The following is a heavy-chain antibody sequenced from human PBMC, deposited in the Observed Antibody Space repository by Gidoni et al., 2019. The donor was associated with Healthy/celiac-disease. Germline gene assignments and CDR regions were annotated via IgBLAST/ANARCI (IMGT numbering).Heavy chain of an antibody. CDR2: ISGSGGST. Sequence: EVQLLESGGGLVQPGGSLRLSCAASGFTFSSYPMSWVRQAPGKGLEWVSAISGSGGSTYYADSVKGRFTIYRDNSKNTLYLQMNSLRAEDTAVYYCASDIVVVVAATPLPYGMDVWGQGSTVTVSS. J-gene: IGHJ6*02. V-gene: IGHV3-23*01. D-gene: IGHD2-15*01. CDR1: GFTFSSYP. CDR3: ASDIVVVVAATPLPYGMDV.